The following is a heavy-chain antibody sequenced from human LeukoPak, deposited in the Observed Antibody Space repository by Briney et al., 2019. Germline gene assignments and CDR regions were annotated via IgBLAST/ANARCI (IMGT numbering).Heavy chain of an antibody. Sequence: GGSLRLSCAASGFNFSSYAMHWVRQALGKGLEWVAVISSDGSNKYYAHSVKGRFTISRDNSKNTLYLQMNSLRAEDTAVYYCAKRSDYGGNSNYFDFWGQGTLVTVSS. J-gene: IGHJ4*02. CDR3: AKRSDYGGNSNYFDF. D-gene: IGHD4-23*01. V-gene: IGHV3-30-3*02. CDR2: ISSDGSNK. CDR1: GFNFSSYA.